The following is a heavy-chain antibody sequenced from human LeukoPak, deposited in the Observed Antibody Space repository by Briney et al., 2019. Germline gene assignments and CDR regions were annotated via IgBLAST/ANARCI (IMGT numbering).Heavy chain of an antibody. CDR1: GFTFGDYA. CDR3: TRERARLRPVDY. Sequence: GGSLRLSCTASGFTFGDYAMSWVRQAPGKGLEWVGFIRSKAYGGTTEYAASVKGRFTISRDDSKSIAYLQMNSLKTEDTAVYYCTRERARLRPVDYWGQGTLVTVSS. V-gene: IGHV3-49*04. D-gene: IGHD1-1*01. J-gene: IGHJ4*02. CDR2: IRSKAYGGTT.